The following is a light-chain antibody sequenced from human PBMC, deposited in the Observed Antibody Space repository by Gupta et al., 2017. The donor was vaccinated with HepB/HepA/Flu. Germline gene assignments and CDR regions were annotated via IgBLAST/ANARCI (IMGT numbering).Light chain of an antibody. V-gene: IGLV2-14*03. Sequence: QSALTQPASVSGSPGQSITISCTGTSSDVGGYNYVSWYQQHPGKAPKLMIYDVSNRPSGVSNRFSGSKSGNTASLTISWLQAEDEADYYFSSYTSSSTLPVVFGGGTKLTVL. CDR2: DVS. CDR1: SSDVGGYNY. J-gene: IGLJ2*01. CDR3: SSYTSSSTLPVV.